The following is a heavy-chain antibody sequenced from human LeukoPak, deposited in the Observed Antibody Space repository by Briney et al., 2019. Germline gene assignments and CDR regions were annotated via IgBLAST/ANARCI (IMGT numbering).Heavy chain of an antibody. J-gene: IGHJ4*02. Sequence: SETLSLTCTVSGGHISTYYWSWIRQAPGKGLEWIGYIYYSGSTKYNPSLKSRVTISVDTSKNQFSLKLSSVTAADTAVYFCARGITDSIWYLDYWGQGTLVTVSS. V-gene: IGHV4-59*01. CDR3: ARGITDSIWYLDY. D-gene: IGHD3-22*01. CDR1: GGHISTYY. CDR2: IYYSGST.